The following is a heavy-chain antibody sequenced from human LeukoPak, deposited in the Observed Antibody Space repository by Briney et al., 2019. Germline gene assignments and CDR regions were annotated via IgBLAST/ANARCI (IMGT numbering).Heavy chain of an antibody. CDR1: GYSISSGYY. J-gene: IGHJ3*02. V-gene: IGHV4-38-2*01. D-gene: IGHD3-22*01. Sequence: SETLSLTCAVSGYSISSGYYWGWIRPPPGKGPEWIGSIYHSGSTYYNPSLKSRVTISADTSKNQFSLKLSSVTAADTAVYYCARSHMIVVVPGAFDIWGQGTMVTVSS. CDR2: IYHSGST. CDR3: ARSHMIVVVPGAFDI.